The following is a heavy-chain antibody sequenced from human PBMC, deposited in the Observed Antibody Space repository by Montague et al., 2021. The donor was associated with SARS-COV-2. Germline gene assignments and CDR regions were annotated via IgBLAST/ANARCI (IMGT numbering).Heavy chain of an antibody. Sequence: TLSLTCTVSGGSISYGGYFRNWIRQHPGKGLEWIGYIDKSGTTQYNPSLKSRVSLSVDTSKNQFSLNLRSATAADTALYYCARVRYYGSGTSLGMDVWGQGTTVTVSS. V-gene: IGHV4-31*03. CDR2: IDKSGTT. CDR3: ARVRYYGSGTSLGMDV. CDR1: GGSISYGGYF. J-gene: IGHJ6*02. D-gene: IGHD3-10*01.